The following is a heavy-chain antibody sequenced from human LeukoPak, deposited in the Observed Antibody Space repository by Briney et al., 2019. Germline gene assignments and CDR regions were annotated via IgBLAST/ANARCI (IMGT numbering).Heavy chain of an antibody. CDR1: GFTLSISV. CDR3: ARVTGRAVAGTGVDY. J-gene: IGHJ4*02. Sequence: GGSLRLSCAASGFTLSISVMSWVRQTPEKGLEWVSRISDSGGGAYFAGSLKGRFTNSRDNSKNTLYLQMNGLRAEDTGVYYCARVTGRAVAGTGVDYWGQGTLVIVSS. D-gene: IGHD6-19*01. CDR2: ISDSGGGA. V-gene: IGHV3-23*01.